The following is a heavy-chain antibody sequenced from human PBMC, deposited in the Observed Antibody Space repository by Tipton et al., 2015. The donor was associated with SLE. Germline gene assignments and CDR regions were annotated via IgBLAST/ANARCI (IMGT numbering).Heavy chain of an antibody. J-gene: IGHJ4*02. CDR1: GFTFDDYG. V-gene: IGHV3-20*04. CDR3: ARDLVTTSYYFDY. Sequence: SLRLSCAAPGFTFDDYGMSWVRQAPGKGLEWVSGINWNGGSTGYADSVKGRFTISRDNAKNSLYLQMNSLRAEDTALYYCARDLVTTSYYFDYWGQGTLVTVSS. CDR2: INWNGGST. D-gene: IGHD4-17*01.